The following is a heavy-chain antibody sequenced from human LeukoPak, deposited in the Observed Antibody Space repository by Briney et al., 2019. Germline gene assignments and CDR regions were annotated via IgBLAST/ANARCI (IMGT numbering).Heavy chain of an antibody. CDR2: ISATGETT. J-gene: IGHJ5*02. CDR3: ARVKAMVRGNWFDP. CDR1: GFTFNTVS. D-gene: IGHD3-10*01. Sequence: PGGSLRLSCAASGFTFNTVSMTWVRQAPGKGPEWVSDISATGETTYYADSVKGRFTISRDNSKNTVDLQMDNLRADDTAVYYCARVKAMVRGNWFDPWGQGTLVTVSS. V-gene: IGHV3-23*01.